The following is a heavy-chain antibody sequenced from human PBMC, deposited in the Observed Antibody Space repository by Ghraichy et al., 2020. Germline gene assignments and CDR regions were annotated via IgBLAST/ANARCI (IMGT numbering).Heavy chain of an antibody. D-gene: IGHD3-3*01. CDR2: ISYDGSNK. Sequence: GGSMRLLCAASGFTFSRYGMQWVRQAPGKGLEWVAVISYDGSNKYYAESVKGRFTISRDNSKNTLYLQMNSLRAEDTAVYYCAAPSYDFWSGYSATNWFDPWGQVPLFPLSS. CDR3: AAPSYDFWSGYSATNWFDP. V-gene: IGHV3-30*03. J-gene: IGHJ5*02. CDR1: GFTFSRYG.